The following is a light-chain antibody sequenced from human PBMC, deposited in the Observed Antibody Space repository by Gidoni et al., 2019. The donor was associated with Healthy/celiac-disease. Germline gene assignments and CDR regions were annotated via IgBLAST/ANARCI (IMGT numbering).Light chain of an antibody. CDR1: QIVLYSSNNKNF. CDR2: WAS. J-gene: IGKJ2*01. CDR3: QQYYSTPYT. V-gene: IGKV4-1*01. Sequence: DIVMTQSPDSLAVSLGERATINFKSSQIVLYSSNNKNFLAWYLQKTGQPPKLLIYWASTRESGVPDLFSGSVSGTDFTLTISSLQAEDVAVYYCQQYYSTPYTFGQGTKLEIK.